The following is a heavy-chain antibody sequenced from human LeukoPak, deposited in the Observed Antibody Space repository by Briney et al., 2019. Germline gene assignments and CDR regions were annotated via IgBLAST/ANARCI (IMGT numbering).Heavy chain of an antibody. D-gene: IGHD3-10*02. V-gene: IGHV3-23*01. J-gene: IGHJ4*02. CDR3: ATGDVRGFYPLTLLYFEY. CDR2: ISASGGIT. CDR1: GITFSSYG. Sequence: PGGSLRLSCAASGITFSSYGMSWVRQAPGKGLEWVSGISASGGITYYDDSVRGRFTISRDNSKKTLYLQMNSLRAEDTAVYYCATGDVRGFYPLTLLYFEYWGQGTLVTVSS.